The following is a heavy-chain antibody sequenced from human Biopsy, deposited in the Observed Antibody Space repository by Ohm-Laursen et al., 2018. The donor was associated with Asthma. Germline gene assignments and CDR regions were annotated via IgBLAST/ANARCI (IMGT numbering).Heavy chain of an antibody. CDR3: ARTYYDFLTGQVNDALAM. D-gene: IGHD3-9*01. CDR1: GYTFISYA. Sequence: ASVKVSCKASGYTFISYAIHWVRQAPGQRLERMGWINAGNGNTKYSQKFQGRVTITRDTSASTAYMDLSSLRSEDTAVYYCARTYYDFLTGQVNDALAMWGQGTVVTVSS. V-gene: IGHV1-3*01. J-gene: IGHJ3*02. CDR2: INAGNGNT.